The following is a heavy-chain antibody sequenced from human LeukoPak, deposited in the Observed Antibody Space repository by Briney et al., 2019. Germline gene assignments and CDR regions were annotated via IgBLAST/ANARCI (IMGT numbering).Heavy chain of an antibody. CDR3: ARRPSIAAAENWFDP. V-gene: IGHV4-34*01. J-gene: IGHJ5*02. D-gene: IGHD6-13*01. Sequence: SETLSLTCAVYGGSFSGYYWSWIRQPPGKGLEWIGEINHSGSTNYNPSLKSRVTISVDTSKNQFSLKLSSVTAADSAVYYCARRPSIAAAENWFDPWGQGTLVTVSS. CDR2: INHSGST. CDR1: GGSFSGYY.